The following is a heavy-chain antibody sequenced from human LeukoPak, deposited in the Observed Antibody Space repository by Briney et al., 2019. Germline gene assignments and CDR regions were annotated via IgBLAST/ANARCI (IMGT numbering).Heavy chain of an antibody. Sequence: SVKVSCKASGGAFSSYAIRWVRKAPGQGLEWMAGIIPIFGTANYAQKFQGRVTITTDESTSTAYMELSSLRSEDTAVYYCASLKAMVPGYFDLWGRGTLVTVSS. CDR2: IIPIFGTA. J-gene: IGHJ2*01. CDR3: ASLKAMVPGYFDL. D-gene: IGHD4/OR15-4a*01. V-gene: IGHV1-69*05. CDR1: GGAFSSYA.